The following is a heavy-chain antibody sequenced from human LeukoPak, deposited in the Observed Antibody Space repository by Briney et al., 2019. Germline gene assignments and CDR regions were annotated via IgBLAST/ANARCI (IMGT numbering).Heavy chain of an antibody. J-gene: IGHJ4*02. D-gene: IGHD5-24*01. CDR2: LTPSGGT. V-gene: IGHV1-2*02. CDR3: ARDRYGDGFAHFDY. CDR1: VYTFTSYC. Sequence: ASVKVSCKASVYTFTSYCISWVRKAPGQGLEWMGWLTPSGGTNYPQKFQGRVAITRDTSITTAYMDLSRLTSDDTAVYYCARDRYGDGFAHFDYWGQGALVTVSS.